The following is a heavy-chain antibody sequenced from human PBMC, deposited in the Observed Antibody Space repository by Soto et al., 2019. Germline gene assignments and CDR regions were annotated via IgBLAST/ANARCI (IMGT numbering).Heavy chain of an antibody. J-gene: IGHJ5*02. CDR3: ARPLKVRYCSGGSCFNGFDP. CDR2: ISAYNGNT. Sequence: ASVKVSCKASGYTFTSYGISWVRQAPGQGLEWMGWISAYNGNTNYAQKLQGRVTMTTDTSTSTAYMELRSLRSDDTAVYYCARPLKVRYCSGGSCFNGFDPWGQGTLVTVSS. CDR1: GYTFTSYG. D-gene: IGHD2-15*01. V-gene: IGHV1-18*04.